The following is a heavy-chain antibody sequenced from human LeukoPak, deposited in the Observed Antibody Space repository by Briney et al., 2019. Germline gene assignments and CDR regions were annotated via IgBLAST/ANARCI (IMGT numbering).Heavy chain of an antibody. CDR3: ARDQNLPYCGGDCYPDY. D-gene: IGHD2-21*02. J-gene: IGHJ4*02. CDR1: GYTFTSYG. V-gene: IGHV1-18*01. Sequence: GASVKVSCKASGYTFTSYGISWVRQAPGQGLEWMGWVSAYNGNTNYAQKLQGRVTMTTDTSTSTAYMELRSLRSDDTAVYYCARDQNLPYCGGDCYPDYWGKGTLVTVS. CDR2: VSAYNGNT.